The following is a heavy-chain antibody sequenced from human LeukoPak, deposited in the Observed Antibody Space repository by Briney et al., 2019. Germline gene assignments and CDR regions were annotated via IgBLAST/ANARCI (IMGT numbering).Heavy chain of an antibody. J-gene: IGHJ4*02. V-gene: IGHV3-30*02. CDR1: GFIFSSYG. Sequence: GGSLRLSCAASGFIFSSYGMHWVRQAPGKGLEWMAFIRYDGSNKFYADSVKGRFTISRDNSKNTLYLQVNSLRAEDTAVYYCAKGGQWLENWGQGTLVTASS. D-gene: IGHD6-19*01. CDR3: AKGGQWLEN. CDR2: IRYDGSNK.